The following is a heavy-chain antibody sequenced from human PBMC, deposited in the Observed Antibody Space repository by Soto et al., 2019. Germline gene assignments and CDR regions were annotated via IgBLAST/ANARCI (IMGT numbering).Heavy chain of an antibody. CDR1: GYTFTSYA. CDR3: AREKKYYDIFTGYYRTWDI. D-gene: IGHD3-9*01. CDR2: INAGNGNT. Sequence: ASVKVSCKASGYTFTSYAMHWVRQAPGQRLEWTGWINAGNGNTKYSQKFQGRVTITRDTSASTAYMELSSLRSEDTAVYYCAREKKYYDIFTGYYRTWDIWGQGTMVTVSS. J-gene: IGHJ3*02. V-gene: IGHV1-3*01.